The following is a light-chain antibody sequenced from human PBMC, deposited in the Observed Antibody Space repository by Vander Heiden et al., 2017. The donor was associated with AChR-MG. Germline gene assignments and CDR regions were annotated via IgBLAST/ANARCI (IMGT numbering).Light chain of an antibody. CDR2: GNR. V-gene: IGLV1-40*01. J-gene: IGLJ1*01. CDR3: QSYDSSLSGLYV. Sequence: QSVLTQPPSVSGAPGARVTISCTGSSSNIGAGYDVHWYQQLPGTAPKLLIYGNRNRPSGVPDRFAGSKSGTSASMAITGLQAEDEADDYCQSYDSSLSGLYVFGTGTKVTVL. CDR1: SSNIGAGYD.